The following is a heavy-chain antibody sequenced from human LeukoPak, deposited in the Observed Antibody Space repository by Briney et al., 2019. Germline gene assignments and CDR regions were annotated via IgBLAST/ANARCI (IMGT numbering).Heavy chain of an antibody. CDR3: AKSYSKNYYYGMDV. V-gene: IGHV3-23*01. J-gene: IGHJ6*02. CDR1: GFIFSSYA. CDR2: ITCSGSST. Sequence: GGSLRLSCAVSGFIFSSYAMSWVRQAPGKGLEWVSTITCSGSSTYYADSVKGRFTISRDNSKNTLYLQMNSLRAEDTAVYYCAKSYSKNYYYGMDVWGQGTTVTVSS. D-gene: IGHD4-11*01.